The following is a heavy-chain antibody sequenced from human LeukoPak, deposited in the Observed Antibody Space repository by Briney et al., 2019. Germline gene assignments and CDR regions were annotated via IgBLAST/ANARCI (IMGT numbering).Heavy chain of an antibody. Sequence: SETLSLTCTVSGGSISSGGYYWSWIRQHPGKGLEWIGYIYYSGSTNYNPSLKSRVTISVDTSKNQFSLKLSSVTAADTAVYYCARGFYDFWSGYYPRGTKTFDYWGQGTLVTVSS. V-gene: IGHV4-31*03. CDR1: GGSISSGGYY. CDR2: IYYSGST. J-gene: IGHJ4*02. CDR3: ARGFYDFWSGYYPRGTKTFDY. D-gene: IGHD3-3*01.